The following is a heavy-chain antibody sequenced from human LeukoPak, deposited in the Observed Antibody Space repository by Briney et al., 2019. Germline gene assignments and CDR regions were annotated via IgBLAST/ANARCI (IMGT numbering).Heavy chain of an antibody. Sequence: GRSLRLSCAASGFTFSSYGMHWVRQAPGKGLEWVAVISYDGSNKYYADSVKGRFTISRDNSKNTLYLQMNSLRAEDTAVYYCGKGSAAFDIWGQGTMVTVSS. V-gene: IGHV3-30*18. CDR3: GKGSAAFDI. J-gene: IGHJ3*02. CDR1: GFTFSSYG. CDR2: ISYDGSNK.